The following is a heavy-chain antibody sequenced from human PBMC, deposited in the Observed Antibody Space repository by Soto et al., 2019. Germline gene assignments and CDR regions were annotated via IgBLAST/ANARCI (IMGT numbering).Heavy chain of an antibody. CDR1: GYTFKNYG. CDR3: VLGGLETGYYRDMDY. D-gene: IGHD3-9*01. V-gene: IGHV1-18*04. J-gene: IGHJ4*02. CDR2: ISAYNGDT. Sequence: QDHLVQSGAEVKKPGASAKDSCKASGYTFKNYGINWVRHAPGRGLAWVAWISAYNGDTSYAQHFQGRVTVTTETLTNTAYMELRSLRPDDTAVYFCVLGGLETGYYRDMDYWGQGTLVSVSS.